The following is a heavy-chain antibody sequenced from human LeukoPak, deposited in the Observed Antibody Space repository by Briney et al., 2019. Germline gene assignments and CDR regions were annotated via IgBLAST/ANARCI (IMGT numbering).Heavy chain of an antibody. V-gene: IGHV3-9*01. CDR2: ISWNSGSI. D-gene: IGHD4-17*01. Sequence: GGSLRLSCAASGFTFDDYAMHWVRQAPGKGLEWVSGISWNSGSIGYADSVKGRFTISRDNAKNSLYLQMNSLRAEDTALYYCAKDKLEAPLRPVLSGLDIWGQGTMVTVSS. J-gene: IGHJ3*02. CDR1: GFTFDDYA. CDR3: AKDKLEAPLRPVLSGLDI.